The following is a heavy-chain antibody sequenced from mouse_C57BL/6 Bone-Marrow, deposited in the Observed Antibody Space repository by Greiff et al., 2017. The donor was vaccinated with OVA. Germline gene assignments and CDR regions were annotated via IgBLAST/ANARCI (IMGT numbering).Heavy chain of an antibody. Sequence: QVQLQQPGAELVMPGASVKLSCKASGYTFTSYWMHWVKQRPGQGLEWIGEIDPSDSYTNYNQKFKGKSTLTVDKSSSTAYMQLSSLTSEDSAVEYCARLLLRYQWYFDVWGTGTTVTVSS. CDR3: ARLLLRYQWYFDV. V-gene: IGHV1-69*01. J-gene: IGHJ1*03. D-gene: IGHD1-1*01. CDR2: IDPSDSYT. CDR1: GYTFTSYW.